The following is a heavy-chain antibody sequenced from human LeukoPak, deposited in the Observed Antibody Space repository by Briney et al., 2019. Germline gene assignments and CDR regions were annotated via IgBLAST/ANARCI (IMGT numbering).Heavy chain of an antibody. V-gene: IGHV1-2*02. CDR1: GYTFTSYG. Sequence: VASVKVSCKASGYTFTSYGISWVRQAPGQGLEWMGWINPNSGGTNYAQKFQGRVTMTRDTSISTAYMELSRLRSDDTAVYYCAREEYSSSSGYFDYWGQGTLVTVSS. D-gene: IGHD6-6*01. CDR3: AREEYSSSSGYFDY. CDR2: INPNSGGT. J-gene: IGHJ4*02.